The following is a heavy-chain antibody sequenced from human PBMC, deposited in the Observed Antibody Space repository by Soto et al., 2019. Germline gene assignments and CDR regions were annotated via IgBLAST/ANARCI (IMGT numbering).Heavy chain of an antibody. Sequence: PSETLSLTCTVSGGSISSYYWSWIRQPPGKGLEWIGYIYHSGSTNYNPSLKSRVTISVDTSKKQFSLKLSSVTAADTAVYYCARLQAVAGTDDWFDPWGQGTLVTVSS. CDR1: GGSISSYY. J-gene: IGHJ5*02. V-gene: IGHV4-59*08. CDR3: ARLQAVAGTDDWFDP. CDR2: IYHSGST. D-gene: IGHD6-19*01.